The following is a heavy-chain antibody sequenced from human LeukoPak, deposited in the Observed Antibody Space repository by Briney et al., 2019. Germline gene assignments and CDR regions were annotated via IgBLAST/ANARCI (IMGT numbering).Heavy chain of an antibody. Sequence: PSETLSLTCTVSGASINGYFWSWIPQTDGGGLEWIGRIYGSGSSNYNPSFESRVTVSSNTSKNQFSLELRSVTAADTAVYYCSRDMVRETLMYWFDPWGPGIVVTVSS. J-gene: IGHJ5*02. V-gene: IGHV4-4*07. CDR3: SRDMVRETLMYWFDP. D-gene: IGHD3-10*01. CDR1: GASINGYF. CDR2: IYGSGSS.